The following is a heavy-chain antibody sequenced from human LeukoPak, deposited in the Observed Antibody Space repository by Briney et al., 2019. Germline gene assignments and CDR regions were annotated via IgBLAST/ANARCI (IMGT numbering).Heavy chain of an antibody. V-gene: IGHV1-2*02. D-gene: IGHD2-8*02. J-gene: IGHJ4*02. CDR1: GYTFTGYY. CDR2: MYPNSGGT. Sequence: ASVKVSCKASGYTFTGYYMHWVRQAPGQGLEWMGWMYPNSGGTGYAQNFQGRVTMTWDTSITTAYMELSRLTSDDTAVYYCARKPPRTGGFDYWGQGSLVTVSS. CDR3: ARKPPRTGGFDY.